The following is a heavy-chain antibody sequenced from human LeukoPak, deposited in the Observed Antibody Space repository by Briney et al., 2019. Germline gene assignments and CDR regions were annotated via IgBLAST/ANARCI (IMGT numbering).Heavy chain of an antibody. CDR3: ATGQGHGMDV. Sequence: SSYWMHXVRQVPGXGLGWVSRINSYGSSTSYADSVKGRFTISRDNGKNTLYLQMNSLRAEDTAVYYCATGQGHGMDVWGQGTTVTVSS. CDR1: SSYW. D-gene: IGHD1-14*01. V-gene: IGHV3-74*01. CDR2: INSYGSST. J-gene: IGHJ6*02.